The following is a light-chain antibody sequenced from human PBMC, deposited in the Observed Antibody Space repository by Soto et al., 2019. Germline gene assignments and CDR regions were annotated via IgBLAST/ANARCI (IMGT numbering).Light chain of an antibody. V-gene: IGKV1-39*01. Sequence: DIPMTQSPSSLSASVGDRVTITCRASQSISSYLSWYQQKPGKAPKLLIYAASSLQSGVPSRFSGSGSGTDFTLTSSSLQPEDFATYYCQQSYSTPRTFGQGTKVEIK. CDR1: QSISSY. CDR3: QQSYSTPRT. CDR2: AAS. J-gene: IGKJ1*01.